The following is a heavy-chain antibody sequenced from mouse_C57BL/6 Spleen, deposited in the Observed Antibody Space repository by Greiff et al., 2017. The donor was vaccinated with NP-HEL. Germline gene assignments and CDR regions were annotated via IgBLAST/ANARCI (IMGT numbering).Heavy chain of an antibody. Sequence: VQLQQSGPELVKPGASVKISCKASGYAFSSSWMNWVKQRPGKGLEWIGRIYPGDGDTNYNGKFKGKATLTADKSSSTAYMQLSSLTSEDSAVYFCARSLRRYGSSYEYFDVWGTGTTVTVSS. V-gene: IGHV1-82*01. CDR1: GYAFSSSW. J-gene: IGHJ1*03. CDR2: IYPGDGDT. D-gene: IGHD1-1*01. CDR3: ARSLRRYGSSYEYFDV.